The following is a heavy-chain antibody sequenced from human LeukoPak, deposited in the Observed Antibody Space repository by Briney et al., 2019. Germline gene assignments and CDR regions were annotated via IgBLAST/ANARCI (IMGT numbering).Heavy chain of an antibody. CDR2: INPSGGST. J-gene: IGHJ4*02. CDR1: GYTFTSYY. V-gene: IGHV1-46*01. D-gene: IGHD3-10*01. CDR3: ARVRFGELLLDY. Sequence: RASVKVSCKASGYTFTSYYMHWVRQAPGQGLEWMGIINPSGGSTSYAQKFQGRVTMTRNTSISTAYMELSGLRSEDTAVYYCARVRFGELLLDYWGQGTLVTVSS.